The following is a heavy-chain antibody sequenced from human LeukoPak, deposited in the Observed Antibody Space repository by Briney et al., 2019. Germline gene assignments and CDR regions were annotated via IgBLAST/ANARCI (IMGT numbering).Heavy chain of an antibody. CDR1: GFTFSSYA. Sequence: PGGSLRLSCAASGFTFSSYAMSWVRQPPGKGLEWIGEINHSGSTNYNPSLKSRVTISVDTSKNQFSLKLSSVTAADTAVYYCARRSSVALRYWGQGTLVTVSS. V-gene: IGHV4-34*01. D-gene: IGHD6-19*01. CDR3: ARRSSVALRY. J-gene: IGHJ4*02. CDR2: INHSGST.